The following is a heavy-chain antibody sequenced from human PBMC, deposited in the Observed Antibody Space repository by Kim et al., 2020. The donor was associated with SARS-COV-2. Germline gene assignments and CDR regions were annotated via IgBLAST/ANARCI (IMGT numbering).Heavy chain of an antibody. CDR3: VKPESGVTPVGAY. Sequence: GGSLRLSCAASGFTFSSSVMSWVRQPPGKGLEWVSIIYRDGTSTYYADSVKGRFSISSDVSKTTLYLQMNSLRDDDTAIYYCVKPESGVTPVGAYWGHGT. V-gene: IGHV3-23*03. D-gene: IGHD3-16*01. CDR1: GFTFSSSV. J-gene: IGHJ4*01. CDR2: IYRDGTST.